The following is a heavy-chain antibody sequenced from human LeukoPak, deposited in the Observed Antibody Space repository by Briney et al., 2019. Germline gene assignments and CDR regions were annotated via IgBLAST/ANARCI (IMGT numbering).Heavy chain of an antibody. V-gene: IGHV3-7*01. CDR2: IKPDDTEK. Sequence: GGSLRLSCLASGFTFSHFWMSWVRQAPGKGLEWVANIKPDDTEKYYGNSVKGRFTILRDNSKNTLYLQMNSLIPEDTAVYYCARQYISGQWYFDYWGQGTLVTVSS. CDR3: ARQYISGQWYFDY. CDR1: GFTFSHFW. J-gene: IGHJ4*02. D-gene: IGHD5-18*01.